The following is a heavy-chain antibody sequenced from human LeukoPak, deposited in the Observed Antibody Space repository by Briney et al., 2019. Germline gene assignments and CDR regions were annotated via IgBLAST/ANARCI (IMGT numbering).Heavy chain of an antibody. Sequence: ALVKVSCKASGYTFTSYAMHWVRQAPGQRLEWMGWINAGNGNTKYSQKFQGRVTITKDTSASTAYMELSSLRSEDTAVYYCARGQLWFGEFHFDYWGQGTLVTVSS. CDR3: ARGQLWFGEFHFDY. CDR2: INAGNGNT. D-gene: IGHD3-10*01. J-gene: IGHJ4*02. V-gene: IGHV1-3*01. CDR1: GYTFTSYA.